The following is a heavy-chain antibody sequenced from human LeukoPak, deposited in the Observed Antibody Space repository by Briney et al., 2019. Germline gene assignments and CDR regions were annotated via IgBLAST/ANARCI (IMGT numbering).Heavy chain of an antibody. Sequence: PGGSWRLSCAAFGFTFSSYDMHWVRQATGKGLDWVSAIGTAGDTYYPGSVKGRFTISRENAKNSLYLQMNSLRAGDTAVYYCARESDYGDYFDYWGQGTLVTVSS. D-gene: IGHD3-16*01. CDR1: GFTFSSYD. CDR2: IGTAGDT. CDR3: ARESDYGDYFDY. J-gene: IGHJ4*02. V-gene: IGHV3-13*01.